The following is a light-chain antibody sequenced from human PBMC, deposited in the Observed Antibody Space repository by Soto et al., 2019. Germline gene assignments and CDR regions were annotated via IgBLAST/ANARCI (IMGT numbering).Light chain of an antibody. Sequence: QSALTQPPSPSGSPGQSVTISCTGTSSDVGGYNYVSWYQQHPGKAPKLMIYEVSKRPSGVPDRFSGSKSGNTASLTVSGLQAEDEADYYCSSYAGSNNFVVFGGGTQLTV. CDR2: EVS. J-gene: IGLJ2*01. CDR1: SSDVGGYNY. CDR3: SSYAGSNNFVV. V-gene: IGLV2-8*01.